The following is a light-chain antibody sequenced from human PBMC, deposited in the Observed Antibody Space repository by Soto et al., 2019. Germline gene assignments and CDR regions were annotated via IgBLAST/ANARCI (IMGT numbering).Light chain of an antibody. J-gene: IGKJ4*01. CDR2: DAS. V-gene: IGKV3-11*01. CDR3: QQRSNWLT. Sequence: EIVFTQSPATLSLSPGERATLSCRASQSVSSYLAWYQQKPGQAPRLLIHDASNRATGIPARFSGSGSGTDFTLTTSSLVPEDYAVYYCQQRSNWLTFGGGTKVDIK. CDR1: QSVSSY.